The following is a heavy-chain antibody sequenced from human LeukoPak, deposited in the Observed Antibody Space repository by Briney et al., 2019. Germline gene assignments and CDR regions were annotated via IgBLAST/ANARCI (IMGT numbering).Heavy chain of an antibody. CDR3: ARDYSHQTNLVWFDP. D-gene: IGHD2-15*01. CDR1: GYTFIGYY. Sequence: GASVKVSCKASGYTFIGYYIYWMRQAPGQGLEWMGRVNPHSGGTDYAPKFQGRVTMTRDTSITTAYMELTSLRSDDTAIYYCARDYSHQTNLVWFDPWGQGTLVTVSS. CDR2: VNPHSGGT. J-gene: IGHJ5*02. V-gene: IGHV1-2*06.